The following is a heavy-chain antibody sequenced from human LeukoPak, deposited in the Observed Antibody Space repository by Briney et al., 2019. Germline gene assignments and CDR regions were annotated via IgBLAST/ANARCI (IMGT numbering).Heavy chain of an antibody. V-gene: IGHV1-18*04. CDR2: ISAYNGNT. CDR3: ARDHNWGPDY. D-gene: IGHD7-27*01. CDR1: DYTFTSYG. Sequence: ASVKVSCKASDYTFTSYGISWVRQAPGQGLEWMGWISAYNGNTNYVQKFQGRVTMTTDTSTSTAYMELRSLRSDDTAVYYCARDHNWGPDYWGQGTLVSVSS. J-gene: IGHJ4*02.